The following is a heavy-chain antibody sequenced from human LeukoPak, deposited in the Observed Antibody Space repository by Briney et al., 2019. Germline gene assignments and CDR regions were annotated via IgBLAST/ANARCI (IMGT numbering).Heavy chain of an antibody. CDR1: GYTFTGYY. D-gene: IGHD5-12*01. J-gene: IGHJ4*02. CDR3: ARAGYSGYLPQDY. CDR2: INPNSGGT. V-gene: IGHV1-2*02. Sequence: GASVKVSCKASGYTFTGYYMHWVRQAPGQGLEWMGWINPNSGGTNYAQKFQGRVTMTRDTSISTAYMELSRLRSDDTAVYYCARAGYSGYLPQDYWGQGTLVTVSS.